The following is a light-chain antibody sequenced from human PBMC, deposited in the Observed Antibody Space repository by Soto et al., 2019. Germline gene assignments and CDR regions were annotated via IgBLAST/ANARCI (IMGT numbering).Light chain of an antibody. Sequence: QFALTQPASASGSPGQSITISCTGTSSDVGGYNYASWYQQHPGKAPKLMIYDVSNRPSGVSNRFSGSKSGNTASLTISGLQAEDEADYYCSSYTSSSTYVIFGGGTKLTVL. CDR3: SSYTSSSTYVI. V-gene: IGLV2-14*01. CDR2: DVS. J-gene: IGLJ2*01. CDR1: SSDVGGYNY.